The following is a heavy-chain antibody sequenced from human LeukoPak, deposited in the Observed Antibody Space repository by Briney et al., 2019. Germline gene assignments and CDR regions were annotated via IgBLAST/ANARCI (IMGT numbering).Heavy chain of an antibody. V-gene: IGHV4-61*02. CDR2: IYTDGST. J-gene: IGHJ3*02. D-gene: IGHD6-19*01. CDR1: GGSISSSSYC. Sequence: SETLSLTCTVSGGSISSSSYCWGWIRQPAGKGLEWIGRIYTDGSTDYNPSLKSRVSMSIDTSKNQFSLKLSSVTAADTAVYYCASRIAVADDAFDIWGQGTMVTVSS. CDR3: ASRIAVADDAFDI.